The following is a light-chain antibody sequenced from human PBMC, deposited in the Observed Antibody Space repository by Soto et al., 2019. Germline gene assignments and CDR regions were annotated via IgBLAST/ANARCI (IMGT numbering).Light chain of an antibody. CDR2: EVS. V-gene: IGLV2-14*01. CDR3: SSYTGSSTWV. Sequence: QSALTQPASVSGSPGQAITISCTGTSSDVGNYKYVSWYQQHPGKAPKLIIYEVSNRPSGVSNRFSGSKSGNTASLTISGLQAEDEADYYCSSYTGSSTWVFGGGTKLTVL. J-gene: IGLJ3*02. CDR1: SSDVGNYKY.